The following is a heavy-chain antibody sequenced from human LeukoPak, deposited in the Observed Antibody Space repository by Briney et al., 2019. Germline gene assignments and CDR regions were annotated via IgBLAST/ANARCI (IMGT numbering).Heavy chain of an antibody. J-gene: IGHJ4*02. CDR2: ISASGGST. V-gene: IGHV3-23*01. CDR1: GFTFSSYA. D-gene: IGHD2-8*01. CDR3: ARVGVPFDS. Sequence: GGSLRLSCAASGFTFSSYAMSWVRQAPGKGLEWVSAISASGGSTYYADSVKGRFTISRDNPKNTLYLQMNSLRAEDTAVYYCARVGVPFDSWGQGTLVTVSS.